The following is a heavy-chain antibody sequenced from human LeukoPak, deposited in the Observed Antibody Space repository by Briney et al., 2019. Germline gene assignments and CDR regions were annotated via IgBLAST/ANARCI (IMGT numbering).Heavy chain of an antibody. V-gene: IGHV3-23*01. Sequence: QPGGSLRLSCAASGSTFSSYAMSWVRQAPGKGLEWVSAISGSGGSTYYADSVKGRFTISRDNSKNTLYLQMNSLRAEDTAVYYCAKGYYDYVWGSYRYTPDYWGQGTLVTVSS. D-gene: IGHD3-16*02. CDR2: ISGSGGST. J-gene: IGHJ4*02. CDR1: GSTFSSYA. CDR3: AKGYYDYVWGSYRYTPDY.